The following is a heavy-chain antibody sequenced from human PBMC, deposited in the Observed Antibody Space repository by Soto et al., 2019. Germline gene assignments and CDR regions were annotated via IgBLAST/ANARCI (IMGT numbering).Heavy chain of an antibody. CDR1: GGSISSSNW. D-gene: IGHD2-15*01. V-gene: IGHV4-4*02. CDR2: IYHSGST. J-gene: IGHJ6*02. Sequence: QVQLQESGPGLVKPSGTLSLTCAVSGGSISSSNWWSWVRQPPGKGLEWIGEIYHSGSTNYNPSLKSRVTISVDKSKNQFSLKLSSVTAADTAVYYCARVGKSSCYLCYYYGVDVWGQGTTVTVSS. CDR3: ARVGKSSCYLCYYYGVDV.